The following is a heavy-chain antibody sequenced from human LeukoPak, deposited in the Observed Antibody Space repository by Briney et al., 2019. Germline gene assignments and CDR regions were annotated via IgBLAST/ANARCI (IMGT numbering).Heavy chain of an antibody. J-gene: IGHJ4*02. D-gene: IGHD6-19*01. Sequence: ASVKVSCKASGYTFTGYYMHWVRQAPGQGPQWMGWINPNSGGTNYAQKFQGRVTMTRHTSNSTTYMELSRLRSDDTAVYYCAREGTIAVAGDGEFDYWGKGTLVTVSS. CDR1: GYTFTGYY. V-gene: IGHV1-2*02. CDR2: INPNSGGT. CDR3: AREGTIAVAGDGEFDY.